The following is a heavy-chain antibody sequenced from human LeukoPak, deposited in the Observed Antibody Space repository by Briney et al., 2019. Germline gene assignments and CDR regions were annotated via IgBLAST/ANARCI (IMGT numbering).Heavy chain of an antibody. Sequence: PSETLSLTCTVSGGSISSSSYYWGWIRQPPGKGLEWIGSIYYSGSAYYNPSLKSRVTISVDTSRNQFSLKLSSVTAADTALYYCASPAQYGFDIWGQGTMVTVSS. CDR3: ASPAQYGFDI. J-gene: IGHJ3*02. CDR1: GGSISSSSYY. V-gene: IGHV4-39*01. CDR2: IYYSGSA.